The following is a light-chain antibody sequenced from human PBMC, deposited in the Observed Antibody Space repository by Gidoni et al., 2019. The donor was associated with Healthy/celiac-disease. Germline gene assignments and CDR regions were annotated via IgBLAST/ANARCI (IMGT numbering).Light chain of an antibody. V-gene: IGKV4-1*01. CDR3: QQFYSTPLT. CDR1: QSVLYSSNSKNY. CDR2: WAS. J-gene: IGKJ4*01. Sequence: DIVMTQSPDSLAVSLGERATIHCKSSQSVLYSSNSKNYLAWYQQKPGQPPKLLISWASTRESGVPDRFSGSGSGTEFTLTISSLQAEDVALYFCQQFYSTPLTFGGXTKVEIK.